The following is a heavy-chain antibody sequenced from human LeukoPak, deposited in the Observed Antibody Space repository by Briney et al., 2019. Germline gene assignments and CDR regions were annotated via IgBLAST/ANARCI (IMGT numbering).Heavy chain of an antibody. J-gene: IGHJ4*02. CDR2: IIPIFGTA. CDR3: ARSPRLGGGIDY. CDR1: GGIFSSYA. V-gene: IGHV1-69*13. Sequence: SVKVSCRASGGIFSSYAISWVRQAPGQGLEWMGGIIPIFGTANYAQKFQGRVTITADESTSTAYMELSSLRSEDTAVYYCARSPRLGGGIDYWGQGTLVTVSS. D-gene: IGHD3-16*01.